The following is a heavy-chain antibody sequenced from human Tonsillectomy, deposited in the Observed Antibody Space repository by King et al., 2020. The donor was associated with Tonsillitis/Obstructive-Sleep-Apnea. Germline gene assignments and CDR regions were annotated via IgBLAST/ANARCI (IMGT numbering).Heavy chain of an antibody. CDR1: GYTFTNYA. Sequence: QLVQSGAEVKKPGASVKVSCKASGYTFTNYAMHWVRRAPGQRLEWMGWIIAGNGNTKYSQKFQGRVTITRDTSATTAYMELSSLRSEDTAVYYCAREDCDSTICYASFDYWGQGTLVTVSS. V-gene: IGHV1-3*01. J-gene: IGHJ4*02. CDR2: IIAGNGNT. CDR3: AREDCDSTICYASFDY. D-gene: IGHD2-2*01.